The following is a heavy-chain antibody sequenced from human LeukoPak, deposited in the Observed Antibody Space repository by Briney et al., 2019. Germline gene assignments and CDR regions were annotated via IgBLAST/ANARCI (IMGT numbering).Heavy chain of an antibody. V-gene: IGHV4-61*02. J-gene: IGHJ3*02. D-gene: IGHD2-15*01. Sequence: SETLSLTCTVSGGSISSGSYYWSWIRQPAGKGLEWIGRIYTSGSTNYNPSLKSRVTISVDTSKNQFSLKLSSVTAADTAVYYCARDRTLGYCSGGSCYSDAFDIWGQGTMVTVSS. CDR2: IYTSGST. CDR3: ARDRTLGYCSGGSCYSDAFDI. CDR1: GGSISSGSYY.